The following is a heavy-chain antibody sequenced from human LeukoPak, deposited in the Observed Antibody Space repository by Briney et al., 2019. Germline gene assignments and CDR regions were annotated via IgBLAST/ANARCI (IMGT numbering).Heavy chain of an antibody. CDR3: ATSTAAAGTD. D-gene: IGHD6-13*01. CDR2: IKQDGSEK. V-gene: IGHV3-7*03. Sequence: EGSLRLSCAASGSTFSNLWMSWVRQAPGKGLKWVANIKQDGSEKYYVDSVKGRFTISRDNTQNSLYLQMNSLRAEDTAIYYCATSTAAAGTDWGQGTLVTVSS. J-gene: IGHJ4*02. CDR1: GSTFSNLW.